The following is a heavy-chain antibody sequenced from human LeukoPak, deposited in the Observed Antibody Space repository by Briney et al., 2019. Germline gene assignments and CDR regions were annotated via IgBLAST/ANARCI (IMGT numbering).Heavy chain of an antibody. D-gene: IGHD1-26*01. CDR3: AREEMESYASY. V-gene: IGHV1-46*01. CDR2: INPSGGST. Sequence: ASVKVSCKAFGYTFTGYYVHWVRQAPGQGLEWMGIINPSGGSTSYAQKFQGRVTMTRDMSTSTVYMELSSLRSEDTAVYYCAREEMESYASYWGQGTLVTVSS. CDR1: GYTFTGYY. J-gene: IGHJ4*02.